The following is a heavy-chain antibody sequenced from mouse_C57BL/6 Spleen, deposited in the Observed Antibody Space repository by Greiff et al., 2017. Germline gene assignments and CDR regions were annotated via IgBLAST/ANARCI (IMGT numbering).Heavy chain of an antibody. CDR2: INPGRGGT. J-gene: IGHJ2*01. CDR1: GYAFTNYL. V-gene: IGHV1-54*01. D-gene: IGHD2-3*01. CDR3: ARDGWDYCDY. Sequence: QVQLQQSGAELVRPGTSVKVSCKASGYAFTNYLLDWVKQRPGQGLEWIGVINPGRGGTNYNEKFKGKATLTADKSSSTAYLQLSSLTSEDAAVYCCARDGWDYCDYWGQGTTLTVSS.